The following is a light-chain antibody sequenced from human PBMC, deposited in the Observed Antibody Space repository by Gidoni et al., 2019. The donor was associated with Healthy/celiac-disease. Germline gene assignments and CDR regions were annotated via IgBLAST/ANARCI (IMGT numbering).Light chain of an antibody. J-gene: IGKJ2*01. V-gene: IGKV1-39*01. CDR3: QQSYSTLPYT. CDR2: DAS. CDR1: QSISSY. Sequence: DIQMTQSPSSLSASVGDRVTITCRASQSISSYLNWYQQKQGKAPKLLIYDASSLQSGVPSRFSGSGSVTDFTLTISSLQPEDFATYYCQQSYSTLPYTFGQGTKLEIK.